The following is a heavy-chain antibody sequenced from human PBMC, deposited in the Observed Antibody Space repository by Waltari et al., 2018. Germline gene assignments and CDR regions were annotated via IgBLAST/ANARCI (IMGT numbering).Heavy chain of an antibody. D-gene: IGHD2-21*01. CDR2: INTNTGNP. CDR1: GYTFTSYA. J-gene: IGHJ6*02. Sequence: QVQLVQSGSELKKPGASVKVSCKASGYTFTSYAMNWVRQAPGQGLEWMGWINTNTGNPTYAQGFTGRFVFSLDTSVSTAYLQISSLKAEDTAVYYCASTYCGGDCYSVFYYGMDVWGQGTTVTVSS. V-gene: IGHV7-4-1*02. CDR3: ASTYCGGDCYSVFYYGMDV.